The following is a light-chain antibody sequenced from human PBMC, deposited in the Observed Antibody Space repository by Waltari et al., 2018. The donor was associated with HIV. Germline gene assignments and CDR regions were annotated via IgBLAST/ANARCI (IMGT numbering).Light chain of an antibody. CDR1: SSDVGSYNL. CDR3: CSDAGTSPYV. J-gene: IGLJ1*01. CDR2: EGS. Sequence: QSALTQPASVSGSPGQSITISCTGTSSDVGSYNLVSWYQQHPGKAPKLMIYEGSKRPSGVSNRFSGAKAGNTASLTISGLQAEDEADYYCCSDAGTSPYVFGTGTKVTVL. V-gene: IGLV2-23*01.